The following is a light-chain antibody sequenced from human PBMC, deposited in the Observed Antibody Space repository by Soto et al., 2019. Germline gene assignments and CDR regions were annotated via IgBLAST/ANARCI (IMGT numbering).Light chain of an antibody. J-gene: IGKJ3*01. CDR2: GAS. V-gene: IGKV3-15*01. Sequence: EIVMTQSPATLSVSPGARATLSCRASQSVSSNLAWYQQKPGQAPRLLIYGASTRATGIPARCSGSGSGTEFTLTIGILQSQDFAVYYCEQYNNWPFTFGPGTKVDIK. CDR1: QSVSSN. CDR3: EQYNNWPFT.